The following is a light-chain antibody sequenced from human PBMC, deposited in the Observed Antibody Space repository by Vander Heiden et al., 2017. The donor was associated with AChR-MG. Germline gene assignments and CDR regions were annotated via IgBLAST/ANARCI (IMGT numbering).Light chain of an antibody. CDR3: QSNDSSLSAVV. CDR1: SSNIGAGYD. Sequence: QSVLTQPPSVSGAPGQRVTISCTGSSSNIGAGYDVHWYQQFPGTAPKLLIYGNTNRPSGVPDRFSVSTSGTSASLAITGLQAEDEADYYCQSNDSSLSAVVFGGGTKLSVL. J-gene: IGLJ2*01. CDR2: GNT. V-gene: IGLV1-40*01.